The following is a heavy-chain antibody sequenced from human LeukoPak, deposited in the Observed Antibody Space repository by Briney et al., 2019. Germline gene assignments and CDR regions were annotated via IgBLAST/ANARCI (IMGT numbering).Heavy chain of an antibody. D-gene: IGHD1-1*01. J-gene: IGHJ4*02. V-gene: IGHV3-21*01. Sequence: GGSLRLSCAASGFTFSSYSMNWVRQAPGKGLEWVSSISSSSSYIYYADSVKGRFTISRDNAKNSLYLQMNSLRAEGTAVYYCARDRRRGFDYWGQGTLVTVSS. CDR1: GFTFSSYS. CDR3: ARDRRRGFDY. CDR2: ISSSSSYI.